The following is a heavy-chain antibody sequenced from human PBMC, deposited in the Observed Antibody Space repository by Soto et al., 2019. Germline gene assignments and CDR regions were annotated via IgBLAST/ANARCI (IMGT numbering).Heavy chain of an antibody. J-gene: IGHJ6*02. V-gene: IGHV4-59*01. D-gene: IGHD2-2*01. Sequence: PSETLSLTCTVSGDSINNYYWSWIRQPPGKGLEWIEYIYHSGSTDYNPSLKSRVTISVDPSKTQFSLRLSSVTAADTAVYYCARDVNVYGTSRHYYGIYVCGRGTTVSVS. CDR1: GDSINNYY. CDR3: ARDVNVYGTSRHYYGIYV. CDR2: IYHSGST.